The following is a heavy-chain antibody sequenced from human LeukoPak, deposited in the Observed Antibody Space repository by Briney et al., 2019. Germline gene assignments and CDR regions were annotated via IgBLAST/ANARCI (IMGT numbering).Heavy chain of an antibody. CDR3: ARDSPSSGWYYFGY. CDR2: ISYDGSNK. Sequence: GGSLRLSCAAYGFTFSSYSMNWVRQAPGKGLEWVAVISYDGSNKYYAGSVKGPFTISRDNSKNTLYLQMNSLRAEDTAVYYCARDSPSSGWYYFGYWGQGTLVTVSS. D-gene: IGHD6-19*01. V-gene: IGHV3-30*03. J-gene: IGHJ4*02. CDR1: GFTFSSYS.